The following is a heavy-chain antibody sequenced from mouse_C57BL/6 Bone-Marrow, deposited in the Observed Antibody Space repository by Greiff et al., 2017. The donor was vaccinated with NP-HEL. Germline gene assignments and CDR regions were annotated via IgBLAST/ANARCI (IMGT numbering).Heavy chain of an antibody. J-gene: IGHJ1*03. D-gene: IGHD1-1*01. CDR1: GFTFSSYA. Sequence: EVQLVESGGGLVKPGGSLKLSCAASGFTFSSYAMSWVRQTPEKSLEWVATISDGGSYTYYPDNVKGRFTISRDNAKNNLYLQMSHLKSEDTAMYYCARDYYGSSCVCFAVWGTGTTVTVSS. CDR2: ISDGGSYT. V-gene: IGHV5-4*01. CDR3: ARDYYGSSCVCFAV.